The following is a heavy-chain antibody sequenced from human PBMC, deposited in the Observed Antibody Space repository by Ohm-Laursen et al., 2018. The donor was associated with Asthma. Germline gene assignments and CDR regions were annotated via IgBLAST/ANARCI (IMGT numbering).Heavy chain of an antibody. V-gene: IGHV3-23*01. CDR3: AKGDLGWYGNSAYSH. CDR1: GFNFGSYA. D-gene: IGHD3-22*01. Sequence: SLRLSCSASGFNFGSYAMTWVRQAPGKGLEWVSGISSSGGSTHYADNVKGRFTISRDNSKNTLYLQMNSLRAEDTALYYCAKGDLGWYGNSAYSHWGQGTLVTVSS. CDR2: ISSSGGST. J-gene: IGHJ4*02.